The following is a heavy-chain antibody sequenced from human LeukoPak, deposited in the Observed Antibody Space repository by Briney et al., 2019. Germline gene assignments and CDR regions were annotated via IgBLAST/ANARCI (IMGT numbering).Heavy chain of an antibody. CDR1: GGSISSYY. Sequence: SETLSLTCTVSGGSISSYYWSWIRQPPGKGLEWIGYIYYSGSTNYNPSLKSRVTISVDTSKNQFSLKLSSVTAADTAVYYCARRYCSGGSCFFDYWGQGTLVTVSS. V-gene: IGHV4-59*08. D-gene: IGHD2-15*01. J-gene: IGHJ4*02. CDR2: IYYSGST. CDR3: ARRYCSGGSCFFDY.